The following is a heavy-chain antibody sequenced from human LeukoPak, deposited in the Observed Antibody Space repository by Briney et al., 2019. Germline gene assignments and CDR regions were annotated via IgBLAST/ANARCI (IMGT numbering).Heavy chain of an antibody. J-gene: IGHJ6*03. CDR1: GGTFSGYY. CDR2: SNESGGT. Sequence: SETLSLTCAVYGGTFSGYYWSWIRQPPGKRLEWVGESNESGGTNYNPSLKSRVTISADKSKNQVSLKLTSVTAADTAVYYCARLSVIVGSTLEYYYYYMDVWGQGTTVTVSS. CDR3: ARLSVIVGSTLEYYYYYMDV. V-gene: IGHV4-34*01. D-gene: IGHD1-26*01.